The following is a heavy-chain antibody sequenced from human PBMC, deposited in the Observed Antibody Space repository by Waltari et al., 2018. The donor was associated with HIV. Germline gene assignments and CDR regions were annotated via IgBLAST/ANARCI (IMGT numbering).Heavy chain of an antibody. Sequence: QVQLVQSGAEVKKPGASVKVSCKASGYTFTSNGISWVRQAPGQGLEWMGWMNPNSGNTGYAQKFQGRVTMTRNTSISTAYMELSSLRSEDTAVYYCATVGARRGIAAAGVDYWGQGTLVTVSS. CDR3: ATVGARRGIAAAGVDY. CDR2: MNPNSGNT. CDR1: GYTFTSNG. D-gene: IGHD6-13*01. J-gene: IGHJ4*02. V-gene: IGHV1-8*02.